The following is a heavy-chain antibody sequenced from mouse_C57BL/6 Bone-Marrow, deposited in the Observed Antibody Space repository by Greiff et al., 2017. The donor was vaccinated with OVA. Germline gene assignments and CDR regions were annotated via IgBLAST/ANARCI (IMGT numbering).Heavy chain of an antibody. D-gene: IGHD1-1*01. Sequence: VKLMESGAELVRPGASVTLSCKASGYTFTDYEMHWVKQTPVHGLEWIGAIDPETGGTAYNQKFKGKAILTADKSSSTAYMELRSLTSEDSAVYYCTRAPLYYGSSPFDYWGQGTTLTVSS. CDR1: GYTFTDYE. CDR3: TRAPLYYGSSPFDY. J-gene: IGHJ2*01. CDR2: IDPETGGT. V-gene: IGHV1-15*01.